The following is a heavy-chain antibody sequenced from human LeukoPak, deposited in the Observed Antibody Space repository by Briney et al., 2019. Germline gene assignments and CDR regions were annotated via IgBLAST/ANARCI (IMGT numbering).Heavy chain of an antibody. CDR2: IIPIFGTA. V-gene: IGHV1-69*13. Sequence: SVKVSCKASGGTFSSYAISWVRQAPGQGLEWMGGIIPIFGTANYAQKFQGRVTITADESTSTAYMELSSLRSEDTAVYYCARDLRWFGELLPLNWFDPWGQGTLVTVSS. CDR1: GGTFSSYA. J-gene: IGHJ5*02. CDR3: ARDLRWFGELLPLNWFDP. D-gene: IGHD3-10*01.